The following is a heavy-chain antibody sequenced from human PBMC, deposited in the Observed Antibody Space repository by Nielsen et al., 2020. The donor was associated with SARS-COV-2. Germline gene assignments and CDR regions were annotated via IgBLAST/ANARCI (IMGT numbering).Heavy chain of an antibody. V-gene: IGHV3-7*01. CDR2: IKQDGSEK. Sequence: VRQMPGKGLEWVANIKQDGSEKYYVDSVKGRFTISRDNAKNSLYLQMNSLRAEDTAVYYCARDPSAAAFGVFDYWGQGTLVTVSS. CDR3: ARDPSAAAFGVFDY. J-gene: IGHJ4*02. D-gene: IGHD3-10*01.